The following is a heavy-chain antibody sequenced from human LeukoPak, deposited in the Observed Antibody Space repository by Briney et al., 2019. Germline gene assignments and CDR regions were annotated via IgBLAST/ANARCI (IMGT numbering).Heavy chain of an antibody. CDR3: ARYGGPSGAFDI. CDR2: ISGSGGST. J-gene: IGHJ3*02. Sequence: GGSLRLSCAASGFTFSSYAMSWARQAPGKGLEWVSAISGSGGSTYYADSVKGRFTISRDNAKNSLYLQMNSLRAEDTAVYFCARYGGPSGAFDIWGQGTMVTVSS. D-gene: IGHD3-10*01. V-gene: IGHV3-23*01. CDR1: GFTFSSYA.